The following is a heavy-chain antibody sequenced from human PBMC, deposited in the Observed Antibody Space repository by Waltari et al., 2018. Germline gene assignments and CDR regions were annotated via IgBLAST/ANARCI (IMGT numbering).Heavy chain of an antibody. CDR3: ARGSWGSKGAFDI. CDR2: IKQDGSEK. J-gene: IGHJ3*02. CDR1: GSTFSSYW. D-gene: IGHD7-27*01. V-gene: IGHV3-7*01. Sequence: VQLVESGGGLVQPGGSLRLSCAASGSTFSSYWLSWVLQAPGKGLEWVANIKQDGSEKYYVDSVKGRFTISRDNAKNSLYLQMNSLRAEDTAVYYCARGSWGSKGAFDIWGQGTMVTVSS.